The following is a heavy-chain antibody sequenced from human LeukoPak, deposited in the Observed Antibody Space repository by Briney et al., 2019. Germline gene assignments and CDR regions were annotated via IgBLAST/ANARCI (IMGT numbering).Heavy chain of an antibody. CDR2: IISSGGNT. CDR1: GFTFSSYA. Sequence: GGSLRLSCAASGFTFSSYAMSWVRQAPGKGLEWVSSIISSGGNTYYADSVKGRFTISRDNSKNTLYLQMSSLRAEDTAVYYCAKRDRPCSGDCSAPYYFDYWGQGTLVTVSS. CDR3: AKRDRPCSGDCSAPYYFDY. V-gene: IGHV3-23*01. D-gene: IGHD2-21*02. J-gene: IGHJ4*02.